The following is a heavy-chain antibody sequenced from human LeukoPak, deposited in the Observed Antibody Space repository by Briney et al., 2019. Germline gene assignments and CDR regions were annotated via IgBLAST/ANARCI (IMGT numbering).Heavy chain of an antibody. CDR3: ARDLRAAMDHYYYYYYMDV. J-gene: IGHJ6*03. CDR2: IIPIFGTA. Sequence: SVKVSCKASGGTFSSYAISWVRQAPGQGLEWMGGIIPIFGTANYAQKFQGRVTITADESTSTAYMELSSLRSEDTAVYYCARDLRAAMDHYYYYYYMDVWDKGTTVTVSS. D-gene: IGHD5-18*01. V-gene: IGHV1-69*13. CDR1: GGTFSSYA.